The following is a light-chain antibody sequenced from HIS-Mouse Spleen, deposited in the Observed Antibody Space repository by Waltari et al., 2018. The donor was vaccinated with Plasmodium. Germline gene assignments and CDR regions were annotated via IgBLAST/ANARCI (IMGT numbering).Light chain of an antibody. CDR1: SSDVGGYNY. V-gene: IGLV2-11*01. J-gene: IGLJ1*01. CDR2: DVS. Sequence: QSALTQPRSVYGSPGQSVTISCTGTSSDVGGYNYVTWYQQHPGKAPTLMIYDVSKRPSGVPDRFSGSKSGNTASLTISGLQAEDEADYYCCSYAGSYTYVFGTGTKVTVL. CDR3: CSYAGSYTYV.